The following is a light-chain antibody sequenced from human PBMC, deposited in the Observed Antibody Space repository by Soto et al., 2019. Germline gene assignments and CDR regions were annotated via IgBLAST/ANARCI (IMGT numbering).Light chain of an antibody. Sequence: QSVLTQAPSVSGAPGQRVTISCTGSSSNIGAGYDVHWYQQLPGTAPKLLIYDNNNRPSGVPDRFSGPKSGTSASLAITGLQAEDEADYYCQSYDSSLSGSCVFGTGTKVTVL. CDR2: DNN. CDR3: QSYDSSLSGSCV. J-gene: IGLJ1*01. V-gene: IGLV1-40*01. CDR1: SSNIGAGYD.